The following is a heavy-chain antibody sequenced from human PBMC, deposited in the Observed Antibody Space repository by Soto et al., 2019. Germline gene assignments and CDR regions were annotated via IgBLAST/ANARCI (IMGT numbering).Heavy chain of an antibody. D-gene: IGHD6-19*01. V-gene: IGHV4-59*01. Sequence: WTWIRQPPGKGLEFIGYIYHRAITKYNPSLRSRVTISADTSRNQFSLKLTSVTAADTAVYYCARGWDANSWGQGTLGTVSS. J-gene: IGHJ4*02. CDR2: IYHRAIT. CDR3: ARGWDANS.